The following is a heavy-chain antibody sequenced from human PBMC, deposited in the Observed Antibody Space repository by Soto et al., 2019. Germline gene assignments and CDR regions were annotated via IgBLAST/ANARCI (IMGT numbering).Heavy chain of an antibody. CDR1: GFTFSTYA. Sequence: GGSLRLSCAAPGFTFSTYAMTWVRQAPGKGLEWGSAISGSTGSTYYADSVKGRFTISGDNSKNTLYLQMNSLRAEDTAVYYGAKEFGGIGWLFDYWGQGTLVTVSS. CDR3: AKEFGGIGWLFDY. CDR2: ISGSTGST. V-gene: IGHV3-23*01. J-gene: IGHJ4*02. D-gene: IGHD3-3*01.